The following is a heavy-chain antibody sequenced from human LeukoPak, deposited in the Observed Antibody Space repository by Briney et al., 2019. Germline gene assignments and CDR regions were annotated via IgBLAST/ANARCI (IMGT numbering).Heavy chain of an antibody. J-gene: IGHJ4*02. CDR3: ARGETPIAAAGIRY. V-gene: IGHV3-30*04. CDR2: ISYDGSNK. Sequence: GGSLRLSCAASGLTFSSYAMHWVRQAPGKGLEWVAVISYDGSNKYYADSVKGRFTTSRENSKNTLYLQMNSLRAEDTAVYYCARGETPIAAAGIRYWGQGTLVTVSS. CDR1: GLTFSSYA. D-gene: IGHD6-13*01.